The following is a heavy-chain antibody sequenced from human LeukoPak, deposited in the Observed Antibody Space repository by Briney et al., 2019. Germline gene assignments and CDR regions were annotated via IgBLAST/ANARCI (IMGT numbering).Heavy chain of an antibody. J-gene: IGHJ4*02. CDR2: ISGSGGST. Sequence: GRSLRLSRAASAFTFSSYAMSWVRQAPGKEMEWVSAISGSGGSTYYADSVKGRFTISTDNSRNTLYLQMNSLRAEGTAVYYCAKDPYWSGDCYGDYFDYWGEGTLVTVSS. V-gene: IGHV3-23*01. CDR1: AFTFSSYA. CDR3: AKDPYWSGDCYGDYFDY. D-gene: IGHD2-21*02.